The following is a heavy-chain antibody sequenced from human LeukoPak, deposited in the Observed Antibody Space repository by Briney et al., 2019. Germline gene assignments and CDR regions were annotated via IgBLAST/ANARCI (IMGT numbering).Heavy chain of an antibody. V-gene: IGHV4-59*12. Sequence: PSETLSLTCTVSGGSISSYYWSWIRQPPGEGLEWIGYIYYSGTTNYNPSLKSRVTISVDTSKNQFSLKLSSVTAADTAVYYCARDKAEGSGNYFDYWGQGTLVTVST. J-gene: IGHJ4*02. D-gene: IGHD3-22*01. CDR2: IYYSGTT. CDR1: GGSISSYY. CDR3: ARDKAEGSGNYFDY.